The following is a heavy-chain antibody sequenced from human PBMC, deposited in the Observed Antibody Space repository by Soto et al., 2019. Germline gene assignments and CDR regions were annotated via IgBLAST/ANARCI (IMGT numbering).Heavy chain of an antibody. Sequence: QVKLQESGPRLVKPSQTLSLTCTVSGDSLISTHNYWAWLRHLPGKGLEWLGYSYYTGGTYFNPSLRSRLSMSVDTSTNQFSLNLSSVTVADTAVYYCAREGHLREQYNGFDLWGQGTLVTVSS. CDR3: AREGHLREQYNGFDL. V-gene: IGHV4-31*03. CDR1: GDSLISTHNY. CDR2: SYYTGGT. J-gene: IGHJ5*02. D-gene: IGHD4-4*01.